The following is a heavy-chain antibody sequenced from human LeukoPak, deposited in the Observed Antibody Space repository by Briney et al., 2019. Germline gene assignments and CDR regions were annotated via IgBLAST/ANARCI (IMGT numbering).Heavy chain of an antibody. Sequence: SETLSLTCTVSGYSISNAYYWGWIRQPPGKGLEWIGSIYHSGSTYYNPSLKSRVTISVDTSKNQFSLKLSSVTAADTAVYYCARRPQEDTVDFDYWGQGTLVTVSS. CDR3: ARRPQEDTVDFDY. D-gene: IGHD6-19*01. J-gene: IGHJ4*02. CDR1: GYSISNAYY. V-gene: IGHV4-38-2*02. CDR2: IYHSGST.